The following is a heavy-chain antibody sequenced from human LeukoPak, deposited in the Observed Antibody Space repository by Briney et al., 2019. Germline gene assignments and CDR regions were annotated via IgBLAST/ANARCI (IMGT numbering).Heavy chain of an antibody. D-gene: IGHD2-2*01. Sequence: SQTLSLTCTVSGGSISSGGYYWSWIRQHPGKGLEWIGYIYHSGSTYYNPSLKSRVTISVDRSKNQFSLKLSSVTAADTAVYYCARDGGGTSCYLCFDYWGQGTLVTVSS. CDR2: IYHSGST. V-gene: IGHV4-30-2*01. CDR1: GGSISSGGYY. J-gene: IGHJ4*02. CDR3: ARDGGGTSCYLCFDY.